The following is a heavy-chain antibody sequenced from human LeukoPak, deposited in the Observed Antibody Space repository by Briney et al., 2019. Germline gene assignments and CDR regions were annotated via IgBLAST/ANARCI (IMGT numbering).Heavy chain of an antibody. CDR1: GYTFTSYG. D-gene: IGHD3-3*01. CDR3: ASTIFGVVNGWFDP. V-gene: IGHV1-18*01. Sequence: ASVKVSCKASGYTFTSYGISWVRQAPGQGLEWMGWISAYNGNTNYAQKLQGRVTMTTDTSTSTAYMELRSLRSDDTAVYYCASTIFGVVNGWFDPWGQGTLVTVSS. CDR2: ISAYNGNT. J-gene: IGHJ5*02.